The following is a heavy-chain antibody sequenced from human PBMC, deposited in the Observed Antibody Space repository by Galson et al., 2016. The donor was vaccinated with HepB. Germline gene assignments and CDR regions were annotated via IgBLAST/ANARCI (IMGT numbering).Heavy chain of an antibody. CDR2: IYSGGST. Sequence: SLRLSCAASGFSVSSNYIIWVRQAPGKGLEWVSAIYSGGSTYYADAVKGHFTVSRDNAKNSLYLQMNNLRDEDTAVYYCAASEVGPTNVTPNYWGQGTLVTVSS. V-gene: IGHV3-53*01. J-gene: IGHJ4*02. D-gene: IGHD1-26*01. CDR3: AASEVGPTNVTPNY. CDR1: GFSVSSNY.